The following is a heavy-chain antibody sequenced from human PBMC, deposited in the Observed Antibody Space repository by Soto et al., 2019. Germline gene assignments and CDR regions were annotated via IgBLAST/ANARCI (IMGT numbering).Heavy chain of an antibody. CDR2: IYWDHDE. CDR1: GFSLTATGVG. V-gene: IGHV2-5*02. CDR3: AHRGWFAEGHPNWFDP. J-gene: IGHJ5*02. D-gene: IGHD3-10*01. Sequence: QITLKESGPTLVKPTQTLTLTCTFSGFSLTATGVGVGWIRQPPGKALELLALIYWDHDERYNPSLKSRLTITKDTSRNQVVLTMTNMDHVDTATYYCAHRGWFAEGHPNWFDPWGQGALVTVSS.